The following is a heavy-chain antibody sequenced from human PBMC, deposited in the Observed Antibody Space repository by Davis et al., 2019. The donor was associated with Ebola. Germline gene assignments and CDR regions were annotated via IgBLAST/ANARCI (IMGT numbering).Heavy chain of an antibody. V-gene: IGHV4-61*08. Sequence: MPSETLSLTCTVSGGSVSSGGYYWNWIRQPPGKGLEWIGYIYYSGSTNYNPSLESRVTISVDMAKNQFSLKMRSVTAADTAVYYCARNSITKFNWLDPWGQGTLVTVSS. CDR3: ARNSITKFNWLDP. J-gene: IGHJ5*02. D-gene: IGHD1-14*01. CDR1: GGSVSSGGYY. CDR2: IYYSGST.